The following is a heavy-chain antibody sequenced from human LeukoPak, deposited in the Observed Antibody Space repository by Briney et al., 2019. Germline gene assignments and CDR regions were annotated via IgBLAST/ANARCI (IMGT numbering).Heavy chain of an antibody. J-gene: IGHJ4*02. Sequence: KSGGSLRLSCAASGFTFSSYSMNWVRQAPGKGLEWVSSISSSSSYIYYADSVKGRFTISRDNAKNSLYLQMNSLRAEDTAVYYCARSMKYYDFWSGYDFDYWGQGTLVTVSS. D-gene: IGHD3-3*01. CDR1: GFTFSSYS. V-gene: IGHV3-21*01. CDR3: ARSMKYYDFWSGYDFDY. CDR2: ISSSSSYI.